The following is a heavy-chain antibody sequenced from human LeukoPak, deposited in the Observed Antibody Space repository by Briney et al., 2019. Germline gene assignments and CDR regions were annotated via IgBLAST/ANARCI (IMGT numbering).Heavy chain of an antibody. CDR2: TYYRSKWYN. CDR1: GDSVSSNSAG. V-gene: IGHV6-1*01. J-gene: IGHJ4*02. Sequence: SQTLSLTCAISGDSVSSNSAGWNWIRQSPLRGLEWLGRTYYRSKWYNDYAVSVKSRITINPDTSKNQFSLQLNSVTPEDTAVYFCARFAGGHFDCWGQGTLVAVSS. CDR3: ARFAGGHFDC. D-gene: IGHD2-8*02.